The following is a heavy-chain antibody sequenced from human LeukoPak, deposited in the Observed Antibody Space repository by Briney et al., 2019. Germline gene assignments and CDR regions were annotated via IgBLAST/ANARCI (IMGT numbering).Heavy chain of an antibody. CDR1: GGSISSGGYY. D-gene: IGHD3-16*01. CDR2: IYYSEST. J-gene: IGHJ5*02. V-gene: IGHV4-31*03. Sequence: PSQTLSLTCTVSGGSISSGGYYWSWIRQHPGKGLEWIGYIYYSESTYYNPSLKSRVTISVDTSKNQFSLKLSSVTAADTAVYYCAREGEFQGGDFSVWFDPWGQGTLVTVSS. CDR3: AREGEFQGGDFSVWFDP.